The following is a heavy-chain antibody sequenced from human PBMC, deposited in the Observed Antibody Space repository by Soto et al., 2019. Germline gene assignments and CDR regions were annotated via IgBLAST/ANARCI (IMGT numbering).Heavy chain of an antibody. CDR2: ISAHNGNT. CDR3: ARGRYGDY. V-gene: IGHV1-18*01. CDR1: GYTFTSYG. D-gene: IGHD1-1*01. J-gene: IGHJ4*02. Sequence: QVHLVQSGAEVKKPGASVKVSCKGSGYTFTSYGITWVRQAPGQGLEWMGWISAHNGNTDYAQKLQGRVTVTRDTPTSTAYMELRSLRSDGTAVYYCARGRYGDYWGQGALVTVSS.